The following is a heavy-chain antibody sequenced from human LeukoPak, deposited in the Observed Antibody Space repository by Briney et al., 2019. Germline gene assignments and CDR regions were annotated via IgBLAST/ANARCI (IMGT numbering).Heavy chain of an antibody. CDR3: ARDPADY. Sequence: GGSLRLSCAASGFTFSSYSMSWVRQAPGKGLEWISYITGSSNTIHYADSVKGRFTISRDNAKNSLYLQMNSLRAEDTAVYYCARDPADYWGQGTLVTVSS. CDR2: ITGSSNTI. V-gene: IGHV3-48*01. J-gene: IGHJ4*02. CDR1: GFTFSSYS.